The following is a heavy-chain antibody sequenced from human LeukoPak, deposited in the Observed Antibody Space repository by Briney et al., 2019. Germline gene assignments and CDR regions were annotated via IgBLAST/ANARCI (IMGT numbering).Heavy chain of an antibody. D-gene: IGHD2-21*02. CDR2: VKQDGSAT. CDR3: ARGLTRIDY. V-gene: IGHV3-7*01. J-gene: IGHJ4*02. CDR1: GFTFSSYG. Sequence: GGSLRLSCAASGFTFSSYGMSWVRQAPGKGLEWVASVKQDGSATYCVDSVKGRFTISRDNAKDSLYVQMNSLRAEDTAVYYCARGLTRIDYWGQGTLVTVSS.